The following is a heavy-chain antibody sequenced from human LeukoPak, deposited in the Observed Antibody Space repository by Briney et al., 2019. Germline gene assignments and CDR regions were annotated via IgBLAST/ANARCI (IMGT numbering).Heavy chain of an antibody. Sequence: GESLKISCKGSGYIFSSYWIGWVRQMPGEGLEWMGIIYPGDSDTRYSPSFQGQVTISADKSISTAYLLWNSLRASDTAMYYCARHQYYYDTRGYYIDYWGQGTLVTVSS. CDR2: IYPGDSDT. J-gene: IGHJ4*02. V-gene: IGHV5-51*01. D-gene: IGHD3-22*01. CDR3: ARHQYYYDTRGYYIDY. CDR1: GYIFSSYW.